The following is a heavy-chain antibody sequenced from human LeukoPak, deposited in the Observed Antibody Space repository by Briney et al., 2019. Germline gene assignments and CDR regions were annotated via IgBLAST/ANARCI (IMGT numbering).Heavy chain of an antibody. CDR1: GGTFSSYA. V-gene: IGHV1-69*05. J-gene: IGHJ6*03. Sequence: GASVKVSCKASGGTFSSYAISWVRQAPGRGLEWMGGIIPIFGTANYAQKFQGRVTITTDESTSTAYMELSSLRSEDTAVYYCARENRDYYYYYMDVWGKGTTVTVSS. D-gene: IGHD2/OR15-2a*01. CDR3: ARENRDYYYYYMDV. CDR2: IIPIFGTA.